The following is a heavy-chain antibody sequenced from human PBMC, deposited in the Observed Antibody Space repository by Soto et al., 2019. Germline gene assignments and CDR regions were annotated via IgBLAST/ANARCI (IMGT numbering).Heavy chain of an antibody. CDR1: GYTFINYH. V-gene: IGHV1-18*01. D-gene: IGHD5-12*01. Sequence: QVQLVQTGCEVKKPGASVTVSCKASGYTFINYHITWVRQAPGQGLEWMAWINTYNGMTDYAQRFQGRVTMTRDTSTSTAYMELRNLGSDDTAVYFCAKSPRGEMATDWGQGTLVTVSS. J-gene: IGHJ4*02. CDR3: AKSPRGEMATD. CDR2: INTYNGMT.